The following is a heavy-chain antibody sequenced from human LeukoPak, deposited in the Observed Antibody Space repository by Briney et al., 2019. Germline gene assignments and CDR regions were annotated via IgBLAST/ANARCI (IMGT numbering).Heavy chain of an antibody. D-gene: IGHD1-14*01. CDR1: GGSISSGDYY. J-gene: IGHJ6*02. V-gene: IGHV4-39*01. CDR2: IYYSGST. Sequence: PSETLSLTCTVSGGSISSGDYYWGWIRQPPGKGLEWIGSIYYSGSTYYNPSLKSRVTISVDTSKNQFSLKLSSVTAADTAVYYCSRTGYYYYGMDVWGQGTTVTVSS. CDR3: SRTGYYYYGMDV.